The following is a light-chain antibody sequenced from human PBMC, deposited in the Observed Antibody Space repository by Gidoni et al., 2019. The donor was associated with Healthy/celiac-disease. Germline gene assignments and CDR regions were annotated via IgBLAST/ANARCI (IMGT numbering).Light chain of an antibody. CDR2: AAS. CDR1: QGIRND. Sequence: AIQKTQSPSSLSASGGDRVTITCRASQGIRNDLGWYQQKPGKAPKLLIYAASSLQSGVPSRLSGSGSGTDFTLTISSLQPEDFATYYCLQDYNYPWTFGQGTKVEIK. V-gene: IGKV1-6*01. J-gene: IGKJ1*01. CDR3: LQDYNYPWT.